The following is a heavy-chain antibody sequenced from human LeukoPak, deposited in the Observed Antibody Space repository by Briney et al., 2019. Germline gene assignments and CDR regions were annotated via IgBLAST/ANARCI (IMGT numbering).Heavy chain of an antibody. V-gene: IGHV3-23*01. CDR3: ARVSYPRVGYSSWLGYYFDY. D-gene: IGHD6-13*01. CDR2: ISGSGGST. J-gene: IGHJ4*02. Sequence: SGGSLRLSCAASGFTFSSYAMSWVRQAPGKGLEWVSAISGSGGSTYYADSVKGRFTISRDNSKNTLYLQMNSLRAEDTAVYYCARVSYPRVGYSSWLGYYFDYWGQGTLVTVSS. CDR1: GFTFSSYA.